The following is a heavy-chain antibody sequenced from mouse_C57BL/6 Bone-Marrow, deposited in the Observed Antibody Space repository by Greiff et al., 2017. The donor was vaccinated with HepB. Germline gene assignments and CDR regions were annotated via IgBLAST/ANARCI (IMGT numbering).Heavy chain of an antibody. CDR1: GYTFTSYG. Sequence: VQLQQSGAELARPGASVKLSCKASGYTFTSYGISWVKQRTGQGLEWIVEIYPRSGNTYYNEKFKGKATLTADKSSSTAYMELRSLTSEDSAVYFCARRHDGYYSTWFAYWGQGTLVTVSA. CDR2: IYPRSGNT. CDR3: ARRHDGYYSTWFAY. J-gene: IGHJ3*01. V-gene: IGHV1-81*01. D-gene: IGHD2-3*01.